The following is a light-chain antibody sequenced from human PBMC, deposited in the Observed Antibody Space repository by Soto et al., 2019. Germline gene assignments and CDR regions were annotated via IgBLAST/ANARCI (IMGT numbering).Light chain of an antibody. CDR3: QQRSSVIT. Sequence: EVVLTQSPASLSLSPGERATLSCRASQSVASHLAWSQQKPGQAPRLLIYDATKRATGIPARFSGNGFGTYFTLTSSSLEPEDVAVYYCQQRSSVITFGQGTRLDIK. J-gene: IGKJ5*01. CDR2: DAT. CDR1: QSVASH. V-gene: IGKV3-11*01.